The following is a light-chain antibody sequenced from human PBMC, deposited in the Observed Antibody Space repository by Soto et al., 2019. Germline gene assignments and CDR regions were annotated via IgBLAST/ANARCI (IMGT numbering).Light chain of an antibody. J-gene: IGLJ1*01. V-gene: IGLV2-14*01. CDR2: DVS. CDR3: SSYTSSSTHYV. CDR1: SSDVGGYNY. Sequence: QSVLTQPASVSGSPGQSITISCTGTSSDVGGYNYVSWYQQHPGKAPKLMIYDVSNRPSGVSNRFSGSKSGNTASLTISGLQAEDEADYYWSSYTSSSTHYVFGTGTKVTVL.